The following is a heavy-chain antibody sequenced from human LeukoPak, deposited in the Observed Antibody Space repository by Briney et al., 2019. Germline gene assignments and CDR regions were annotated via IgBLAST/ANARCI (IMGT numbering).Heavy chain of an antibody. D-gene: IGHD3-22*01. CDR3: ARAPGITMIVV. CDR2: INHSGST. CDR1: GGSFSGYY. V-gene: IGHV4-34*01. J-gene: IGHJ4*02. Sequence: SETLSLTCAVYGGSFSGYYWSWIRQPPGKGLEWIGEINHSGSTNYNPSLQSRVTISVHTSKNQFSLKLSSVTAADTAVYYCARAPGITMIVVWGQRTLVTVSS.